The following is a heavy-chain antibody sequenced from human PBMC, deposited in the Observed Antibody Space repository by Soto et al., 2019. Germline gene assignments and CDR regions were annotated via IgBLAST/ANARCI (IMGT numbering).Heavy chain of an antibody. CDR3: ARSERGYSYGHFDY. D-gene: IGHD5-18*01. CDR1: GYTFTSYG. CDR2: ISAYNGNT. J-gene: IGHJ4*02. V-gene: IGHV1-18*04. Sequence: ASVKVSCKASGYTFTSYGIRWVRQAPGQGLEWMGWISAYNGNTNYAQKLQGRVTMTTDTSTSTAYMELRSLRSDDTAVYYCARSERGYSYGHFDYWGQGTLVTV.